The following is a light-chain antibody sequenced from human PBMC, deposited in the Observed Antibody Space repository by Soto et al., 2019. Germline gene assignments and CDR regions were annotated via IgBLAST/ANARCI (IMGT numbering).Light chain of an antibody. J-gene: IGKJ1*01. CDR2: DAS. CDR1: QSISSW. CDR3: QQYNSYWT. Sequence: IQMTQSPSTLSASVGDRVTITCRASQSISSWLAWYQQKPGKAPKLLIYDASSLESGVPSRFSGSGSGTEFTLPISSLQPDDFAPYYCQQYNSYWTFGQGTKVDI. V-gene: IGKV1-5*01.